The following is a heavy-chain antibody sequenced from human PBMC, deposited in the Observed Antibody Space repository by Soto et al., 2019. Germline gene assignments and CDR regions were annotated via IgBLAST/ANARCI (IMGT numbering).Heavy chain of an antibody. CDR1: GYTLTELS. Sequence: ASVKVSCTVSGYTLTELSMHWVRQAPGKGLEWMGGFDPEDGETIYAQKFQGRVTMTEDTSTDTAYMELSSLRSEDTAVYYCATSYGSGSYLYYYYGMDVWGQGTTVTVSS. J-gene: IGHJ6*02. CDR3: ATSYGSGSYLYYYYGMDV. V-gene: IGHV1-24*01. CDR2: FDPEDGET. D-gene: IGHD3-10*01.